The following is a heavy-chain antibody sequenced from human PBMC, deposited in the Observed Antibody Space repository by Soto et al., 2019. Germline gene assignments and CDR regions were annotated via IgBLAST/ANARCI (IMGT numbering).Heavy chain of an antibody. D-gene: IGHD2-2*01. CDR3: AREGRDWSPAAQLGFDP. V-gene: IGHV4-30-4*01. J-gene: IGHJ5*02. CDR1: GGSISSGDYY. CDR2: IYYSGST. Sequence: PSETLSLTCTVSGGSISSGDYYWSWIRQPPGKGLEWIGYIYYSGSTYYNPSLKSRVTISVDTSKNQFSLKLSSVTAADTAVYYCAREGRDWSPAAQLGFDPWGQGTLVTVSS.